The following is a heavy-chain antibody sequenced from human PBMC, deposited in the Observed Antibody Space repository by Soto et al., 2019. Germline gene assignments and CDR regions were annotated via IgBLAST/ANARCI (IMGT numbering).Heavy chain of an antibody. Sequence: ASVKVSCKASGYTFTSYGISWVRQAPGQGLEWMGWISAYNGNTNYAQKLQGRVTMTTDTSTSTAYMELRSLRSDDTAVYYCARSSGISIFGVVIGLTDFDYWGQGTLVTVSS. D-gene: IGHD3-3*01. V-gene: IGHV1-18*01. CDR2: ISAYNGNT. CDR3: ARSSGISIFGVVIGLTDFDY. J-gene: IGHJ4*02. CDR1: GYTFTSYG.